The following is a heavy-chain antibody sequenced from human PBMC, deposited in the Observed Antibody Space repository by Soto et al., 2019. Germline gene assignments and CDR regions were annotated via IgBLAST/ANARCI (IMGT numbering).Heavy chain of an antibody. CDR2: INWNSGSL. CDR3: AKASDFGFGYKYFDC. V-gene: IGHV3-9*01. Sequence: LRLSCVASGFSFDDYGMHWVRQAPGKGLEWVSGINWNSGSLGYADSVKGRFTISRDNAKNAVYLQLSSLTAEDTALYYCAKASDFGFGYKYFDCWGRGTLVTVS. CDR1: GFSFDDYG. D-gene: IGHD5-12*01. J-gene: IGHJ4*02.